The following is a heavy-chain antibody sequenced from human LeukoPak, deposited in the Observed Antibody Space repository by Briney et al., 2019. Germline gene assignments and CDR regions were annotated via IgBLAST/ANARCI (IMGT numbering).Heavy chain of an antibody. CDR2: ISATGGAT. J-gene: IGHJ4*02. Sequence: GGSLRLSCAVSGFTFNNNAMCWVRQAPGKGLECVSAISATGGATYYADSVKGRITISRDDSKSTLYLQMNSLRAEDTAVYYCVKADGVTPEWGQGTLVTVSS. CDR1: GFTFNNNA. CDR3: VKADGVTPE. V-gene: IGHV3-23*01. D-gene: IGHD5-18*01.